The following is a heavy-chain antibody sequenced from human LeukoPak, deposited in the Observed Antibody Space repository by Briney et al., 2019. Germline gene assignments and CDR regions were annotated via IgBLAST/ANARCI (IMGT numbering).Heavy chain of an antibody. CDR2: IIPIFGTA. D-gene: IGHD1-26*01. CDR3: AREPIVGATTEFYFDY. V-gene: IGHV1-69*05. Sequence: ASVKVPCKASGGTFSSYAISWVRQAPGQGLEWMGRIIPIFGTANYAQKFQGRVTITTDESTSTAYMELSSLRSEDTAVYYCAREPIVGATTEFYFDYWGQGTLVTVSS. J-gene: IGHJ4*02. CDR1: GGTFSSYA.